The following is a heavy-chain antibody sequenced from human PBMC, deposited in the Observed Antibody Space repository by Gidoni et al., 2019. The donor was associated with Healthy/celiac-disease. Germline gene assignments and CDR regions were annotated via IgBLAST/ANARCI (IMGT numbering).Heavy chain of an antibody. CDR2: ISGSGGST. J-gene: IGHJ4*02. Sequence: EVQLLESGGGLVQPGGSLRLSCAAYGFTFSGYAMSGVRQAPGKGLEWVSAISGSGGSTYYADSVKGRFTISRDNSKNTLYLQMNSLRAEDTAVYYCAKDRTGYFDYWGQGTLVTVSS. CDR3: AKDRTGYFDY. CDR1: GFTFSGYA. V-gene: IGHV3-23*01.